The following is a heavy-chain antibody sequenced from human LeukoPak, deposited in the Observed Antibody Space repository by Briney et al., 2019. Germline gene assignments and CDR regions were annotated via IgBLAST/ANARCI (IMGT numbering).Heavy chain of an antibody. CDR1: GGTFSSYA. V-gene: IGHV1-69*06. D-gene: IGHD2-8*01. CDR3: AKGGDYCTNGVCPYYFYYYMDV. CDR2: IIPIFGTA. J-gene: IGHJ6*03. Sequence: SVKVSCKASGGTFSSYAISWVRQAPGQGLEWMGGIIPIFGTANYAQKFQGRVTITADKSTSTAYMELSSLRSEDTAVYFCAKGGDYCTNGVCPYYFYYYMDVWGKGTTVTVSS.